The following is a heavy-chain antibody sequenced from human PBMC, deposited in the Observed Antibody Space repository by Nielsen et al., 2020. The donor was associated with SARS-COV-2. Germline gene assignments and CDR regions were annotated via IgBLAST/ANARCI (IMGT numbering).Heavy chain of an antibody. J-gene: IGHJ4*02. CDR2: ISSDSYTI. V-gene: IGHV3-48*04. D-gene: IGHD6-19*01. CDR3: AKDGPGVAASRGDYFDS. Sequence: WIRQPPGKGLEWVSYISSDSYTIYYADSVKGRFTISRDNARNSLYLQMNNLRGEDTAVYYCAKDGPGVAASRGDYFDSWGQGTLVTVSS.